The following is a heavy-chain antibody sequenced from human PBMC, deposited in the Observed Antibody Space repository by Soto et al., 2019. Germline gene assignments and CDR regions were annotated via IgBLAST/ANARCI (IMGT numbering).Heavy chain of an antibody. CDR3: AREGVKGLDV. D-gene: IGHD2-8*01. J-gene: IGHJ6*02. CDR1: GYTFTSYD. V-gene: IGHV1-8*01. CDR2: MNPNIGNT. Sequence: QVQLVQSGDEVKKPGASVKVSCKASGYTFTSYDITCVRQATGQGLEWMGWMNPNIGNTGYAQKFQGRATMTRNTSISTAYMKLSSLRSEVTAVYYCAREGVKGLDVWGQGTKVTVSS.